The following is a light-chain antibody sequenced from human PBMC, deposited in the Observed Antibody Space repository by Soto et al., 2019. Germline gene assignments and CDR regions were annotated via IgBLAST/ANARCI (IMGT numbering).Light chain of an antibody. V-gene: IGKV1-39*01. CDR2: AAT. J-gene: IGKJ1*01. CDR3: QQDFTTPWT. CDR1: QSIDNY. Sequence: DIQMTQSPSSLSASVGDRVTITCRASQSIDNYLDWYQQKPGKAPKFLIFAATNLQSGVPSRFSGSGSGTDFTLTISSLQPEDFAAYYCQQDFTTPWTFGQGTKVEI.